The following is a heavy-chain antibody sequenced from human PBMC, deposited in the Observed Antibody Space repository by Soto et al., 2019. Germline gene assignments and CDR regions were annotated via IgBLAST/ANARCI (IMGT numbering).Heavy chain of an antibody. D-gene: IGHD6-13*01. CDR3: TTDRDQQLVRRGGVRWYYYYGMDV. CDR1: GFTFSNAW. J-gene: IGHJ6*02. V-gene: IGHV3-15*01. Sequence: PGGSLRLSCAASGFTFSNAWMSWVRQAPGKGLEWVGRIKSKTDGGTTDYAAPVKGRFTISRDDSKNTLYLQMNSLKTEDTAVYYCTTDRDQQLVRRGGVRWYYYYGMDVWGQGTTVTVSS. CDR2: IKSKTDGGTT.